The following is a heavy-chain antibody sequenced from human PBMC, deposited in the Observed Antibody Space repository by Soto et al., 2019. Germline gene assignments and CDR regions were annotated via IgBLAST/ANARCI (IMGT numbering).Heavy chain of an antibody. D-gene: IGHD2-2*01. J-gene: IGHJ6*02. V-gene: IGHV2-70*01. CDR3: ARSPSTRNYYYGMDV. CDR1: GFSLSTSGMC. Sequence: VSGPTLVNPTQTLTLTCTFSGFSLSTSGMCVSWIRQPPGKALEWLALIDWDDDKYYSTSLKTRLTISKDTSKNQVVLTMTNMDPVDTATYYCARSPSTRNYYYGMDVWGHGTTVTVSS. CDR2: IDWDDDK.